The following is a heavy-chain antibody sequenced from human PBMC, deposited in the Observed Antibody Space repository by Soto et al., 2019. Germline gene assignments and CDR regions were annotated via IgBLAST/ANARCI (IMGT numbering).Heavy chain of an antibody. Sequence: SQTLSLTCAISGDSVSSNSAACNWIRQSPSRGLEWLGRTYYRSKWYNDYAVSVKSRKTINPDTSKNQFSLQLNSVTPEDTAVYYCAIQGYSSGWYGGYYYYYGMDVWGQGTTVTVSS. V-gene: IGHV6-1*01. CDR3: AIQGYSSGWYGGYYYYYGMDV. CDR1: GDSVSSNSAA. J-gene: IGHJ6*02. CDR2: TYYRSKWYN. D-gene: IGHD6-19*01.